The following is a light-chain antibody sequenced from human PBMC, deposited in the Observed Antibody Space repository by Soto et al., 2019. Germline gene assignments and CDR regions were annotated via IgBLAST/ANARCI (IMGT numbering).Light chain of an antibody. Sequence: IQLTQSPSSLSASVGDRVAITCRASQGIRSYLAWYQQKPGEAPKLLISIASILQSGVPSRFSGSGSGTDFVLTISSLQPEDSANYYCQQLDSMPITFGQGTRLEI. CDR1: QGIRSY. V-gene: IGKV1-9*01. CDR3: QQLDSMPIT. CDR2: IAS. J-gene: IGKJ5*01.